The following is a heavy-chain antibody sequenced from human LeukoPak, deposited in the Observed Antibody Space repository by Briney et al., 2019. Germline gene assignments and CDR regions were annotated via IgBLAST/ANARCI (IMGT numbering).Heavy chain of an antibody. D-gene: IGHD4-17*01. J-gene: IGHJ6*02. CDR2: IYYSGTT. Sequence: SETLSLTCTVSGGSISYYCWSWIRQSPGKGLEWIGYIYYSGTTNYNPSLKSRVTISVDTSKNQFSLQLRSATAADTAVYYCAREDPQTTVPEGMDVWGQGTTVTVSS. CDR1: GGSISYYC. CDR3: AREDPQTTVPEGMDV. V-gene: IGHV4-59*01.